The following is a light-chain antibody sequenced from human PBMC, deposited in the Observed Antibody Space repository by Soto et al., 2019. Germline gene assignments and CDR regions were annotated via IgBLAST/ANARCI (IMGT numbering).Light chain of an antibody. V-gene: IGKV3-15*01. Sequence: EIVMTQSPATLSVSPGERATLSCRASQGVSSNLAWYQQKPGQSPRLLIYRASNRATGVPARFSGSGSGTEFTLTISSLQSEDFAVYYCQQYNNWPKMFGQGTKVEIK. CDR1: QGVSSN. CDR2: RAS. J-gene: IGKJ1*01. CDR3: QQYNNWPKM.